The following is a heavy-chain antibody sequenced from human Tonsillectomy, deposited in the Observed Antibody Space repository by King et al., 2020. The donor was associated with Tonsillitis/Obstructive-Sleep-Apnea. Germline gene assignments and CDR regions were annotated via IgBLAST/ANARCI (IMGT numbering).Heavy chain of an antibody. CDR2: ISYDGTYK. D-gene: IGHD2-15*01. CDR3: AGQDIVAVAPLDY. CDR1: GFTFSNYA. Sequence: VQLVESGGGVVQPGRSLRLSCAASGFTFSNYAIPWVRQAPGKGLEWVAVISYDGTYKYYADSVKGRFTISRDNSKNTLYLQMNSLTVEDTAVYHCAGQDIVAVAPLDYWGQGTLVTVSS. V-gene: IGHV3-30*01. J-gene: IGHJ4*02.